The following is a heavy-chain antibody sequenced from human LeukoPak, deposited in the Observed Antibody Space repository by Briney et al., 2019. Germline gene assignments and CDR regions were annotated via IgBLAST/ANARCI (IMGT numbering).Heavy chain of an antibody. CDR1: GFTFSSYW. J-gene: IGHJ1*01. V-gene: IGHV3-74*01. CDR3: ARAPSEIGGYYPEYFRH. Sequence: AGGSLRLSCAASGFTFSSYWMHWVRQAPGRMLVWVSRIKSDGSTNYADSVKGRFTISRDNAKNTLSLQMNSLRAEGTGVYYCARAPSEIGGYYPEYFRHWGQGTLVTVSS. D-gene: IGHD3-22*01. CDR2: IKSDGST.